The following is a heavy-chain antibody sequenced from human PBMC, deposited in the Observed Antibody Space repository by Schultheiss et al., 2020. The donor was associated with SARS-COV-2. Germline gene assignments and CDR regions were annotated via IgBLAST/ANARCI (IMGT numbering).Heavy chain of an antibody. CDR1: GFTFSTYG. CDR3: SVAIAAGGS. D-gene: IGHD6-19*01. J-gene: IGHJ5*02. V-gene: IGHV3-30*02. CDR2: IRYDGHDK. Sequence: GESLKISCAASGFTFSTYGLHWVRQVPGKGLEWVAFIRYDGHDKYYANSVKGRFTISRDNSKNTLYLQMNSLRVEDTALYYCSVAIAAGGSWGQGTLVTVSS.